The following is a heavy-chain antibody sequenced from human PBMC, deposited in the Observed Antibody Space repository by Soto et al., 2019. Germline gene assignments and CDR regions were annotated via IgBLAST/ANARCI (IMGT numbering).Heavy chain of an antibody. CDR3: AKDTYSRSWYF. CDR2: IDKSGGDT. Sequence: EVQLLESGGDLVQPGGSLRLSCAASGFTFTNYLMTWVRQTPGKGLEWVSSIDKSGGDTYYADSAKGRFTISRDNSKNTLYLQMNVLRAEDTALYYCAKDTYSRSWYFWGQGTLVTVSS. CDR1: GFTFTNYL. V-gene: IGHV3-23*05. D-gene: IGHD2-2*01. J-gene: IGHJ4*02.